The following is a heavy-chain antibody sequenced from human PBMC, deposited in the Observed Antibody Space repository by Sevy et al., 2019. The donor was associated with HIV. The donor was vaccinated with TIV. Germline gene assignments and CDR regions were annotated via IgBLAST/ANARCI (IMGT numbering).Heavy chain of an antibody. CDR1: GYTFASYG. CDR2: VTPYNGHK. Sequence: ASVKVSCKASGYTFASYGISWVRQAPGQGLEWMGWVTPYNGHKKCAQKLQGRVTMTTDTSTSTAYMELRSLRSDDTAVYYCTRCLGGLRPWEYNWFDPWGQGTLVTVSS. D-gene: IGHD1-26*01. V-gene: IGHV1-18*01. J-gene: IGHJ5*02. CDR3: TRCLGGLRPWEYNWFDP.